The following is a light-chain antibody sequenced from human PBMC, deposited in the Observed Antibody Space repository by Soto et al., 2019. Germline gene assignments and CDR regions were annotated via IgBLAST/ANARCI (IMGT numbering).Light chain of an antibody. CDR2: GAS. V-gene: IGKV3-15*01. CDR3: QHYVTWPLN. Sequence: IVLTQSPGTLSLSPGERATLSCRASQSVSSSYLAWYQQKPGQAPRLLIYGASTRATDIPARFSGSGSGTEFALTISSLQSEDFAVYYCQHYVTWPLNFRGGTKVDIK. J-gene: IGKJ4*01. CDR1: QSVSSSY.